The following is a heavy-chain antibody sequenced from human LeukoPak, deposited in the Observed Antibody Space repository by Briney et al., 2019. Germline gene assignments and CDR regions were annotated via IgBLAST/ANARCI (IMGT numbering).Heavy chain of an antibody. CDR2: IYYSGST. J-gene: IGHJ4*02. CDR3: ASSSSREVDFDY. V-gene: IGHV4-59*01. Sequence: SETLSLTCTVSGDSITTYYWSWIRQPPGKGLEWIGYIYYSGSTNYNPSLKSRVTISVDTSKNQFSLKLSSVTAADTAVYYCASSSSREVDFDYWGQGTLVTVSS. CDR1: GDSITTYY. D-gene: IGHD6-6*01.